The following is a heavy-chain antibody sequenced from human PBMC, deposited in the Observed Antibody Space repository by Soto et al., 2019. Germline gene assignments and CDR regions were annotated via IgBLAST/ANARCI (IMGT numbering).Heavy chain of an antibody. D-gene: IGHD6-13*01. CDR3: ARTQVAAVGCCDYYYYGMDV. J-gene: IGHJ6*02. V-gene: IGHV3-30-3*01. Sequence: SLRLSCAASGFTFSSYAMHWVRQAPGKGLEWVAVISYDGSNKYYADSVKGRFTISRDNSKNTLYLQMNSLRAEDTAVYYCARTQVAAVGCCDYYYYGMDVWGQGTTVTVSS. CDR1: GFTFSSYA. CDR2: ISYDGSNK.